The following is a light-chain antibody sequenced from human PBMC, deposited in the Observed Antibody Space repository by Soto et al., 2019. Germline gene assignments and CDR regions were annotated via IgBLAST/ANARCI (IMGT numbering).Light chain of an antibody. V-gene: IGKV3-15*01. CDR1: QSVSNN. J-gene: IGKJ5*01. Sequence: EIFLTQSPDTLSLSPGERATLSCRASQSVSNNLVWYQQKPGQAPRLLMYGSSIRATGIPARFSGSGSGTEFTLTISSLQSEDFAVYYCQQHNNWPPITFGQGTRLEIK. CDR2: GSS. CDR3: QQHNNWPPIT.